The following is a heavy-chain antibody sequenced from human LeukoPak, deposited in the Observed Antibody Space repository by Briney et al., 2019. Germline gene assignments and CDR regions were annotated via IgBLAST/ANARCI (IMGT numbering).Heavy chain of an antibody. Sequence: SQTLSLTCAISGDSVSSNNGAWNWIRQSPSRGLEWLGRTYYRSKWYNDYAVSMKGRITINPDTSKNKFSLQLNSVTPEYTAVYYCARDVGSSGWYTFYYGGQGNLVTVTS. CDR3: ARDVGSSGWYTFYY. CDR2: TYYRSKWYN. J-gene: IGHJ4*02. CDR1: GDSVSSNNGA. D-gene: IGHD6-19*01. V-gene: IGHV6-1*01.